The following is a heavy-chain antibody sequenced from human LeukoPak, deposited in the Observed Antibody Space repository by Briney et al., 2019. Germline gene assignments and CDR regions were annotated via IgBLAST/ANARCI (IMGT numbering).Heavy chain of an antibody. D-gene: IGHD3-9*01. Sequence: GGSLRLSCAASGFTFTSYNMNWVRQAPGKRLEGVSYISSSSSTIYYADSVQGRFTISRDDAKNSLYLQMNSLRDEDTAVYYCARDDFDILTGYQFDYWGQGTLVTVSS. CDR1: GFTFTSYN. CDR3: ARDDFDILTGYQFDY. J-gene: IGHJ4*02. V-gene: IGHV3-48*02. CDR2: ISSSSSTI.